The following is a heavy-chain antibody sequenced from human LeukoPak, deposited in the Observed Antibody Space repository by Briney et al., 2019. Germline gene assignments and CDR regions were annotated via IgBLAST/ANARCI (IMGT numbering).Heavy chain of an antibody. D-gene: IGHD3-22*01. CDR2: IGTGDDT. J-gene: IGHJ3*02. CDR3: AATPPGWLSNDAFDI. V-gene: IGHV3-13*01. Sequence: GGSLRLSCAASGFTFSTYDMHWVRQVTGKGLEWVSAIGTGDDTYYLGSVKGRFTISRENAKNVLYLQMSSLRSEDTAVYYCAATPPGWLSNDAFDIWGQGTMVTVSS. CDR1: GFTFSTYD.